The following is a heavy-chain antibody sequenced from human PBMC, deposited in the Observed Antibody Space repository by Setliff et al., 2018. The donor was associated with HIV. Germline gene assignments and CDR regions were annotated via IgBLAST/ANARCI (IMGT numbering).Heavy chain of an antibody. Sequence: SETLSLTCAVYGGSFSGYYWSWIRQPPGKGLEWIGEINHRGSTNCNPSLKSRVAISVDTSNNQFSLTMTSVTAADTAVYYCARGRDWAKTGDFWGQGALVTVSS. V-gene: IGHV4-34*01. D-gene: IGHD3-9*01. CDR2: INHRGST. CDR3: ARGRDWAKTGDF. J-gene: IGHJ4*02. CDR1: GGSFSGYY.